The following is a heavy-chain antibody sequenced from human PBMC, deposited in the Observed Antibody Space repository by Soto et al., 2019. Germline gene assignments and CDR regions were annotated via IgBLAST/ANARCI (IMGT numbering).Heavy chain of an antibody. CDR3: ARELGAQIVDC. J-gene: IGHJ4*02. V-gene: IGHV1-18*01. CDR1: GYTFISYG. CDR2: ISGYNGNT. Sequence: QVQLVQSGAEVKKPGASVKVSCKASGYTFISYGISWVRQAPGQGLEWMGWISGYNGNTKYAQKLQGRVTMTTDTYTSTADMELRSLRSDDTAVYYCARELGAQIVDCWGQGTLVTVSS. D-gene: IGHD1-26*01.